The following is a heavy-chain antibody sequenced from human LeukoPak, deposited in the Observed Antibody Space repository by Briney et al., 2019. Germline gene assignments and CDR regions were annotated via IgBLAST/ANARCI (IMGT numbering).Heavy chain of an antibody. J-gene: IGHJ4*02. V-gene: IGHV3-48*03. CDR1: GFSIKIYE. D-gene: IGHD5-12*01. CDR2: ISSRGTTM. Sequence: GGSLRLSCEASGFSIKIYEINWVRQTPGKALEWVSYISSRGTTMYYADSVKGRFTVSRDNAENSVYLQMNSVKAEDTAVYYCARENVNGYHSFDFWGQGTLVAVSS. CDR3: ARENVNGYHSFDF.